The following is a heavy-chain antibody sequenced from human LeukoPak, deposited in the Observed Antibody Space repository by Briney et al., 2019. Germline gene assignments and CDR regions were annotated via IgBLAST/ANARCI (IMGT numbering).Heavy chain of an antibody. CDR1: GGSISSYY. J-gene: IGHJ4*02. V-gene: IGHV4-59*12. Sequence: SETLSLTCTVSGGSISSYYWSWIRQPPGKGLEWIGYIYYSGSTNYNPSLKSRVTISVDTSKNQFSLKLSSVTAADTAVYYCARESILWAALFDYWGQGTLVTVSS. D-gene: IGHD2-21*01. CDR2: IYYSGST. CDR3: ARESILWAALFDY.